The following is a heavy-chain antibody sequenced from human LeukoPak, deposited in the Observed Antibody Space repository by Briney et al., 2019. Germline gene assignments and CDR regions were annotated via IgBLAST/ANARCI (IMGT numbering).Heavy chain of an antibody. D-gene: IGHD5-18*01. Sequence: GGSLRLPCAASGFTFSSYSMNWVRQTPGKGLEWVSSISSTSTYIYYADSVKGRFTISRDNAKNSLYLQMNSLRAEDTAVYYCAREPTAMILWGQGTLVTVSS. V-gene: IGHV3-21*01. CDR1: GFTFSSYS. CDR2: ISSTSTYI. J-gene: IGHJ4*02. CDR3: AREPTAMIL.